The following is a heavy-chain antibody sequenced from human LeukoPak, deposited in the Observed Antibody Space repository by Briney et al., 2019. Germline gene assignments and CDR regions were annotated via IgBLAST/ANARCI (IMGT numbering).Heavy chain of an antibody. CDR3: ARVGPNYYDILTGPEWFDP. D-gene: IGHD3-9*01. V-gene: IGHV1-18*04. Sequence: ASVKVSCKASGYTFTSYGISWVRQAPGQGLGWMGWISAYNGNTNYAQKLQGRVTMTTDTSTSTAYMELRSLRSDDTAVYYCARVGPNYYDILTGPEWFDPWGQGTLVTVSS. J-gene: IGHJ5*02. CDR2: ISAYNGNT. CDR1: GYTFTSYG.